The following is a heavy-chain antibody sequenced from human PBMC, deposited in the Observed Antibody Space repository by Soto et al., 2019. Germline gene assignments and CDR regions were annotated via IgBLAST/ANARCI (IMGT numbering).Heavy chain of an antibody. Sequence: SETLSLTCTVSGGSISSGGYYWSWIRQHPGKGLEWIGYIYYSGSTYYNPSLKSRVTISVDTSKNQFSLKLSSVTAADTAVYYCARRWVAAAAPYNWFDPWGQGTLVTVSS. CDR2: IYYSGST. D-gene: IGHD6-13*01. J-gene: IGHJ5*02. V-gene: IGHV4-31*03. CDR3: ARRWVAAAAPYNWFDP. CDR1: GGSISSGGYY.